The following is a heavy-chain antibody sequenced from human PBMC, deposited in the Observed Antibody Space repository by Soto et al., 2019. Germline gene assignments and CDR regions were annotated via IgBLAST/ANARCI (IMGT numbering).Heavy chain of an antibody. D-gene: IGHD2-15*01. J-gene: IGHJ6*02. CDR1: AFSLSTSEVG. V-gene: IGHV2-5*02. CDR3: AHKGGRGAGMDV. CDR2: IYWDDDK. Sequence: QITLRESGPTLVKPTQTLTLTCTFSAFSLSTSEVGVAWIRQPPGKALEWLALIYWDDDKRYSPSLKSRLTIXKXHSKNQVVLTMTNMDPVDTATYYCAHKGGRGAGMDVWGQGTTVTVSS.